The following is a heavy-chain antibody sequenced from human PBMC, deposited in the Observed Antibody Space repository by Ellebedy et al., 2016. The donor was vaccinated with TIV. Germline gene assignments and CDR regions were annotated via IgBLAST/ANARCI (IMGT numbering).Heavy chain of an antibody. D-gene: IGHD1-7*01. CDR3: TRHEELQMVYYYYYMDV. V-gene: IGHV3-73*01. J-gene: IGHJ6*03. CDR1: GFTFSGSA. CDR2: IRSKANSYAT. Sequence: GESLKISCAASGFTFSGSAMHWVRQASGKGLEWVGRIRSKANSYATAYAASVKGRFTISRDDSKNTAYLQMNSLKTEDTAVYYCTRHEELQMVYYYYYMDVWGKGTTVTVSS.